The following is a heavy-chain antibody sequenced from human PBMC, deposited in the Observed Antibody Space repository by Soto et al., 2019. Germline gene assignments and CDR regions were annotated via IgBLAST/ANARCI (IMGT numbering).Heavy chain of an antibody. J-gene: IGHJ6*03. CDR1: GYSFTSYW. Sequence: GESLKISCKGSGYSFTSYWIGWVRQMPGKGLEWMGIIYPGDSDTRYSPSFQGQVTISADKSISTAYLQWSSLTASDTAMYYCARCGYNSGYYYYYMDVWGKGTTVTVSS. CDR3: ARCGYNSGYYYYYMDV. CDR2: IYPGDSDT. D-gene: IGHD5-12*01. V-gene: IGHV5-51*01.